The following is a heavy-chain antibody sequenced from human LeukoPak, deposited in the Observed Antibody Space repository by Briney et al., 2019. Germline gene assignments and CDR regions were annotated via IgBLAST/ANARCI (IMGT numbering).Heavy chain of an antibody. Sequence: GGSLRLSCAPSGFTFTNARVSWGRQGPGEGLEWVGRIKSKTDGGTTDYAAPVKGRFTISRDDSKNMLFLQMNSLKTEDTAVYYCTTHLPYNYWGQGTLVTVSS. D-gene: IGHD1-14*01. CDR1: GFTFTNAR. V-gene: IGHV3-15*01. CDR3: TTHLPYNY. CDR2: IKSKTDGGTT. J-gene: IGHJ4*02.